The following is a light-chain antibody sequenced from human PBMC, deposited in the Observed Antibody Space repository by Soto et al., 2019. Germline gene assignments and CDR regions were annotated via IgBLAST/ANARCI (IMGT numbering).Light chain of an antibody. CDR1: QSLLHSNGYNY. Sequence: DIVLTQSPLSLPVTPGEPASISCRSSQSLLHSNGYNYLDWYLQKPGQSPQLLIYLGSNRASGVPDRFSGSGSGTDFTLNISRVEAEDVGVYYCMKDLRTPWTFGQGTKVEIK. CDR2: LGS. V-gene: IGKV2-28*01. J-gene: IGKJ1*01. CDR3: MKDLRTPWT.